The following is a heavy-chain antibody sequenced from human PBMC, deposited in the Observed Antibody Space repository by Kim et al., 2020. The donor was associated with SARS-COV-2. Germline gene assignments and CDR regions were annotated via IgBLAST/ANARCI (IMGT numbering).Heavy chain of an antibody. J-gene: IGHJ4*02. D-gene: IGHD3-16*02. V-gene: IGHV3-15*01. Sequence: VKGRFTISRDDSKNTLYLQMNSLKTEDTAVYYCTTDRYYDYVWGSYRLVDYWGQGTLVTVSS. CDR3: TTDRYYDYVWGSYRLVDY.